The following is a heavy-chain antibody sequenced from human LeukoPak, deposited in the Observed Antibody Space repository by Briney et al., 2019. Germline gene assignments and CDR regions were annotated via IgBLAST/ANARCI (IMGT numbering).Heavy chain of an antibody. J-gene: IGHJ6*04. V-gene: IGHV4-30-2*01. CDR3: ASRKVDYYYGMDV. CDR2: IYHSGST. Sequence: SETLSLTCAVSGGSISSGGYSWSWIRQPPGKGLEWIGYIYHSGSTYYNPSLKSRVTISVDRSKNQFSLKLSSVTAADTAVYYCASRKVDYYYGMDVWGTGTTVTVSS. CDR1: GGSISSGGYS. D-gene: IGHD2-15*01.